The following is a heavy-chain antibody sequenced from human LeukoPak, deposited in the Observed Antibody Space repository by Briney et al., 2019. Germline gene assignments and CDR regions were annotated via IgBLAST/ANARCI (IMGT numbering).Heavy chain of an antibody. CDR1: GFTFSDHY. J-gene: IGHJ6*02. CDR2: IRNKANSYTT. CDR3: ARENSIAPATKNYYYYGMDV. V-gene: IGHV3-72*01. Sequence: GGSLSLSCAASGFTFSDHYLDWVRQAPGKGLEWVGRIRNKANSYTTEYAASVKGRFTISRDDSKNSLYLQMSSLKTEDTAVYYCARENSIAPATKNYYYYGMDVWGQGTTVTVSS. D-gene: IGHD6-13*01.